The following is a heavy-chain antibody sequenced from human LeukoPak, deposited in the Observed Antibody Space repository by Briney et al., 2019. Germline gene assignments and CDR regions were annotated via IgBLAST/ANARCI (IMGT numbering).Heavy chain of an antibody. CDR2: INPNSGGT. D-gene: IGHD6-19*01. CDR3: ATDGAVAGTAYPEY. Sequence: ASVKVSCKSSGYTFTSYHMYWVRQAPGQGLEWMGWINPNSGGTKYAQKFQGRVTMTRDTSISTAYMELSSLTSDDTALYYCATDGAVAGTAYPEYWGQGTLVTVSS. CDR1: GYTFTSYH. J-gene: IGHJ4*02. V-gene: IGHV1-2*02.